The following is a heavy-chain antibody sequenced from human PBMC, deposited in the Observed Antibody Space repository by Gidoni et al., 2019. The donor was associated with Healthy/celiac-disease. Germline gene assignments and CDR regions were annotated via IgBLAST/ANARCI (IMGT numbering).Heavy chain of an antibody. Sequence: VQLVQSGAEVKKPGSSVKVSCKSSGGPFSRSAISWVRQAPGQGLEWMGGIIPIFGTANYAQKFQGRVTITADESTSTAYMELSSLRSEDTAVYYCARDPVCSGGSCGISDYWGQGTLVTVSS. CDR3: ARDPVCSGGSCGISDY. V-gene: IGHV1-69*01. CDR2: IIPIFGTA. CDR1: GGPFSRSA. J-gene: IGHJ4*02. D-gene: IGHD2-15*01.